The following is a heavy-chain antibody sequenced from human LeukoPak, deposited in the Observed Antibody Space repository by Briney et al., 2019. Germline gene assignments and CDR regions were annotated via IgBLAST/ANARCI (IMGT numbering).Heavy chain of an antibody. J-gene: IGHJ4*02. CDR3: ARGHMTVDY. CDR1: GGSFSGYY. V-gene: IGHV4-34*01. CDR2: INHSGST. D-gene: IGHD2-21*01. Sequence: MASETLSLTCAVYGGSFSGYYWSWIRQPPGKGLEWIGEINHSGSTNYNPSLKSRVTISVDTSKNQFSLKLSSVTAADTAVYYCARGHMTVDYWGQGTLVTVSS.